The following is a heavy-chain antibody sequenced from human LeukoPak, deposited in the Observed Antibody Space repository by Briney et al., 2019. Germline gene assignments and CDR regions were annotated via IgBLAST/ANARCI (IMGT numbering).Heavy chain of an antibody. CDR3: ASDYYDSSGYSDY. Sequence: PGGSLRLSCAASGFTFSSYSINWVRQAPGKGLEWVSSISSSSSYIYYADSVKGRFTISRDNAKNSLYLQMNSLRAEDTAVYYCASDYYDSSGYSDYWGQGTLVTVSS. V-gene: IGHV3-21*01. J-gene: IGHJ4*02. CDR1: GFTFSSYS. D-gene: IGHD3-22*01. CDR2: ISSSSSYI.